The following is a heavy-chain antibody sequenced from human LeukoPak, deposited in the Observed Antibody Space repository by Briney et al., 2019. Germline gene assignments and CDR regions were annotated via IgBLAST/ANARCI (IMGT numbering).Heavy chain of an antibody. V-gene: IGHV4-4*09. CDR3: ARHVGAPRNDAFDI. D-gene: IGHD1-26*01. CDR1: GGSISSYY. Sequence: SETLTLTCTVSGGSISSYYWSWIRQPPGKGLEWIGYIYTSGSTNYNPSLKSRVTISVDTSKNQFSLKLSSVTAADTAVYYCARHVGAPRNDAFDIWGQGTMVTVSS. J-gene: IGHJ3*02. CDR2: IYTSGST.